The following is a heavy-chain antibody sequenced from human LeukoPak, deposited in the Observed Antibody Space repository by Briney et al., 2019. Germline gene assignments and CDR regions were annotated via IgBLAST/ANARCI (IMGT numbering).Heavy chain of an antibody. CDR3: ANTGITIFGVVMTEDY. V-gene: IGHV3-23*01. CDR2: SGSGGST. Sequence: SGSGGSTYYADSVKGRFTISRDNSKNTLYLQMNSLRAEDTAVYYCANTGITIFGVVMTEDYWGQGTLVTVSS. D-gene: IGHD3-3*01. J-gene: IGHJ4*02.